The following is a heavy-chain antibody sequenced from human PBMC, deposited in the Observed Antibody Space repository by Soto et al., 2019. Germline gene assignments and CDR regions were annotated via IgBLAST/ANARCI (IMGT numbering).Heavy chain of an antibody. CDR2: IRQDRSKM. V-gene: IGHV3-7*01. D-gene: IGHD2-15*01. J-gene: IGHJ3*02. CDR3: AGKGAAEI. Sequence: EVQLVESGGGLVQPGGSLRLSCAASGFTFSDSWMNWVRQAPGKGLEWVANIRQDRSKMYYVDSVKGRFTISRDNAKNSLYLQMHSLRAEDTAVYFCAGKGAAEIWGQGTMVTVSS. CDR1: GFTFSDSW.